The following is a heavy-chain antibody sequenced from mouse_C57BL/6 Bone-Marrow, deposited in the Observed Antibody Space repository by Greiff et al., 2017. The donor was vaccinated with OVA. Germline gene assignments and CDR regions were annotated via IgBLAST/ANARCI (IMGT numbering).Heavy chain of an antibody. V-gene: IGHV1-61*01. CDR2: IYPSDSET. D-gene: IGHD1-1*01. CDR1: GYTFTSYW. J-gene: IGHJ1*03. Sequence: VQLQQPGAELVRPGSSVKLSCKASGYTFTSYWMDWVKQRPGQGLEWIGNIYPSDSETHYTQKFKDKATLTVDKSSSTAYMQLSSLTSEDSAVYYCASLITTVVAIRYFDVWGTGTTVTVSS. CDR3: ASLITTVVAIRYFDV.